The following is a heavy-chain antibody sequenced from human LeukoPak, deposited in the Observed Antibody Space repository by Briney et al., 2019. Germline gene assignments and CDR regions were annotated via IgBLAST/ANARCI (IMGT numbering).Heavy chain of an antibody. CDR3: ARDRDYDFWSGYSVY. Sequence: ASVKVSCKASGYTFTSYGISWVRQAPGQGLEWMGWISAYNGNTNYAQKLQGRVTTTTDTSTSTAYMELRSLRSDDTAVYYCARDRDYDFWSGYSVYWGQGTLVTASS. V-gene: IGHV1-18*01. CDR2: ISAYNGNT. D-gene: IGHD3-3*01. J-gene: IGHJ4*02. CDR1: GYTFTSYG.